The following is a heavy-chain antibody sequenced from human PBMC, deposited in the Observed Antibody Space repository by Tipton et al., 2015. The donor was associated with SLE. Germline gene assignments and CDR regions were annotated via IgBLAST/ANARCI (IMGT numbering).Heavy chain of an antibody. CDR2: IYYSGST. CDR1: GGSISSYY. Sequence: TLSLTCAVYGGSISSYYWSRIRQPPGKGLEWIGYIYYSGSTNYNPSLKSRVTISVDTSKNQFSLKLSSVTAADTAVYYCARVGGIAAAGTHDYWGQGTLVTVSS. V-gene: IGHV4-59*01. J-gene: IGHJ4*02. D-gene: IGHD6-13*01. CDR3: ARVGGIAAAGTHDY.